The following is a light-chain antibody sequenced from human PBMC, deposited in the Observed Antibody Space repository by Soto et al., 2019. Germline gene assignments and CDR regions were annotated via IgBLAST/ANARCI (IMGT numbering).Light chain of an antibody. V-gene: IGKV3-15*01. CDR3: QQYNDWPPT. J-gene: IGKJ1*01. Sequence: EIVLTQSPATLSVSPGERATLSCRASQRIGNILAWYQQKPGQAPRLLISGVSTRATGIPARFSGSGFGAEFTLTISSLQSEDFAVYYCQQYNDWPPTFGQGTKVDIK. CDR1: QRIGNI. CDR2: GVS.